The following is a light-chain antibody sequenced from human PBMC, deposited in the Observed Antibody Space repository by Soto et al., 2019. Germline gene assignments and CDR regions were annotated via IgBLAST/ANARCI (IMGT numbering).Light chain of an antibody. CDR2: AAS. Sequence: DIQMTQSPTSLSASVGDRVTITCRASQGIRNFVAWYQQKPGKAPKLLIYAASTLQSGVPSRFSGSRSGTDFTLTINSLQPEDVATYSCQKYSSVPVFGPGTKVEIK. CDR1: QGIRNF. CDR3: QKYSSVPV. V-gene: IGKV1-27*01. J-gene: IGKJ3*01.